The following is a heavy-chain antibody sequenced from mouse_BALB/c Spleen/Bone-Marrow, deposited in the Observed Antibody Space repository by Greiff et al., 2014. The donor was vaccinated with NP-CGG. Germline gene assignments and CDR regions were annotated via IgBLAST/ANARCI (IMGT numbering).Heavy chain of an antibody. CDR3: AAYYRYLAWFAD. CDR1: GFNIKDTY. V-gene: IGHV14-3*02. D-gene: IGHD2-14*01. Sequence: VQLQQSGAELVKPGASVKLSCTASGFNIKDTYMHWVKQRPEQGLEWIGRIDPANGNTKYDPKFQGKATITADTSSNTAYLQHSSLTSEDTAVYYCAAYYRYLAWFADWGQGTLVTVSA. CDR2: IDPANGNT. J-gene: IGHJ3*01.